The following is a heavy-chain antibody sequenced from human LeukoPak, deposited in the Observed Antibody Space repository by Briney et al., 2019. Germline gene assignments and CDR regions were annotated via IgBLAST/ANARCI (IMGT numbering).Heavy chain of an antibody. CDR3: TRDGIVGARSFDS. Sequence: GKSLRLSCAGSAFTLGSHSMHWVRQAPGKGLVWVAGISYDGRSTYYADSLKGRFTVSKDTSKNTLYLEMDSLRAEDTAVYYCTRDGIVGARSFDSWGQGILVTVSS. CDR2: ISYDGRST. J-gene: IGHJ4*02. V-gene: IGHV3-30*04. CDR1: AFTLGSHS. D-gene: IGHD1-26*01.